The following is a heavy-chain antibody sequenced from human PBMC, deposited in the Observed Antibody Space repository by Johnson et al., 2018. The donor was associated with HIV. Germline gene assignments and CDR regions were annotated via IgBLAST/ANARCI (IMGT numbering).Heavy chain of an antibody. D-gene: IGHD1-26*01. CDR3: AKTYSGSNRDAFDI. Sequence: VLLVESGGGLVQPGGSLRLSCAASGFTVSSNYMSWVRQAPGKGLEWVSVIYSGGRTYYSDSVKARFTISRDNSKNTLYLQMNSLRAEDTAVYYCAKTYSGSNRDAFDIWGQGTMVTVSS. CDR1: GFTVSSNY. CDR2: IYSGGRT. J-gene: IGHJ3*02. V-gene: IGHV3-66*02.